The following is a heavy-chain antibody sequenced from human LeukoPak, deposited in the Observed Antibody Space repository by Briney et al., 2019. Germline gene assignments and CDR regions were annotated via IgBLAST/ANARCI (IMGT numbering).Heavy chain of an antibody. CDR3: ARGLPSIVVVTTRPGWFDP. CDR1: GGSISGYY. V-gene: IGHV4-34*01. D-gene: IGHD2-21*02. CDR2: INHSGST. Sequence: SETLSLTCTVSGGSISGYYWSWIRQPPGKGLEWIGEINHSGSTNYNPSLKSRVTISVDTSKNQFSLKLSSVTAADTAVYYCARGLPSIVVVTTRPGWFDPWGQGTLVTVSS. J-gene: IGHJ5*02.